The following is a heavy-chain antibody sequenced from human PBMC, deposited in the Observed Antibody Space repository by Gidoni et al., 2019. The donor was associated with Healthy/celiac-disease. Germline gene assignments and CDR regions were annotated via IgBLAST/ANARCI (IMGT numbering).Heavy chain of an antibody. J-gene: IGHJ3*02. CDR1: GGTFSSYA. D-gene: IGHD3-9*01. Sequence: QVQLVQSGAEVKKPGSSVKVSCKASGGTFSSYAISWVRQAPGQGLEWMGGIIPIFGTANYAQKFQGRVTITADESTSTAYMELSSLRSEDTAVYYCARSHRLRYFDWLLDGGDYRQYAFDIWGQGTMVTVSS. V-gene: IGHV1-69*01. CDR3: ARSHRLRYFDWLLDGGDYRQYAFDI. CDR2: IIPIFGTA.